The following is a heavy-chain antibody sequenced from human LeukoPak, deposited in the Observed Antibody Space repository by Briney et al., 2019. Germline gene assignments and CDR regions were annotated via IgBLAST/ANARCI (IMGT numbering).Heavy chain of an antibody. J-gene: IGHJ4*02. CDR3: ARALRYYSDSSGYAFDY. D-gene: IGHD3-22*01. CDR1: GGTFRSFA. Sequence: SVKVSCKASGGTFRSFAISWVRQAPGQGLEWMGGIIPIFRTATYAQKFQGRVTITADESTSTAYMELSSLRSEDTAVYYCARALRYYSDSSGYAFDYWGQGTLVTVSS. V-gene: IGHV1-69*13. CDR2: IIPIFRTA.